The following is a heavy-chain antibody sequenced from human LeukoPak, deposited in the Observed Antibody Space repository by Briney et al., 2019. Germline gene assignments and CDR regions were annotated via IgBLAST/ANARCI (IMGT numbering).Heavy chain of an antibody. CDR3: ARPLPYSSSSFDAFDI. D-gene: IGHD6-6*01. Sequence: SETLSLTCTVTGGSISSGSYYWGCIRQPPGKGLECIGSTDNSGSTYHSPSLKSRVTISVDTSDNQFTLNLRSVTVADTAVYYCARPLPYSSSSFDAFDIWGQGTMVTVSS. J-gene: IGHJ3*02. CDR2: TDNSGST. V-gene: IGHV4-39*01. CDR1: GGSISSGSYY.